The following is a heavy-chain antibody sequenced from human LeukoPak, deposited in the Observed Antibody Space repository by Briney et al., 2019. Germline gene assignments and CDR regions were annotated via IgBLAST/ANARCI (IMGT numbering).Heavy chain of an antibody. CDR3: ARGDDLQQSNDALDI. D-gene: IGHD3/OR15-3a*01. Sequence: GGSLRLSCAASGFTFSRYAMNWLRQAPGKGLEWVSSVGNASPYIYYADSVKGRFTFSRDNAKNSLYLQMNSLRDEDTAVYYCARGDDLQQSNDALDIWGQGTMVTVSS. J-gene: IGHJ3*02. V-gene: IGHV3-21*01. CDR1: GFTFSRYA. CDR2: VGNASPYI.